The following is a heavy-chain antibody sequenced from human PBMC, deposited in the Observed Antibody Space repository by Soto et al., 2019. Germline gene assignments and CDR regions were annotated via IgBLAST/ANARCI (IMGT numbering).Heavy chain of an antibody. J-gene: IGHJ4*02. D-gene: IGHD3-22*01. V-gene: IGHV5-10-1*01. CDR2: IDPSDSQT. CDR3: ARRIYDSDTGPNFQYYFDS. Sequence: GESLKISCKGSGYSFAGYWITWVRQKPGKGLEWMGRIDPSDSQTYYSPSFRGHVTISATKSITTVFLQWSSLRASDTAMYYCARRIYDSDTGPNFQYYFDSWCQGTPVTVSS. CDR1: GYSFAGYW.